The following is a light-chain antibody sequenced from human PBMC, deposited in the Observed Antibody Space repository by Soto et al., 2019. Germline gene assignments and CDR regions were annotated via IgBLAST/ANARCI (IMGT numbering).Light chain of an antibody. CDR1: SSNIGAGYD. CDR3: QSNDTSQCAYV. CDR2: GNT. V-gene: IGLV1-40*01. J-gene: IGLJ1*01. Sequence: QSVLTQPPSVSGAPGQRVTISCTGSSSNIGAGYDVHWYQQLPRTAPKLLISGNTNRPSGVPDRFSGSKSDSSASLAITGLHAEDEADYFCQSNDTSQCAYVFGTGTNLTVL.